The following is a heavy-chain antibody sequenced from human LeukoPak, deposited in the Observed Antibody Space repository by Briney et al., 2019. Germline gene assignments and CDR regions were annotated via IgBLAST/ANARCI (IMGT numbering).Heavy chain of an antibody. J-gene: IGHJ5*01. Sequence: GGSLRLSCAASGFAFSFYAMSWLGQPPGKGLEWVSTINANSGTTSYAASVRGRFTISRDNSKNTLYPQLNTLRAEDTALYYCAKPISGGLAVTADWFDPWGQGTLVTVSS. CDR1: GFAFSFYA. D-gene: IGHD6-19*01. V-gene: IGHV3-23*01. CDR2: INANSGTT. CDR3: AKPISGGLAVTADWFDP.